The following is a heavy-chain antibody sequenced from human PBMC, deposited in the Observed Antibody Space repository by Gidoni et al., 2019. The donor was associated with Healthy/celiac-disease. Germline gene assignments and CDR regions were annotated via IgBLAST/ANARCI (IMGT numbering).Heavy chain of an antibody. CDR1: GFTISRYS. CDR2: ISSSSSYI. V-gene: IGHV3-21*01. Sequence: EVQLVESGGGLVKPGGSLRLSCAASGFTISRYSMNWVRQAPGKGLEWVSSISSSSSYIYYADSVKGRFTISRDNAKNSLYLQMNSLRAEDTAVYYCAREEYSYSNYVYYGMDVWGQGTTVTVSS. J-gene: IGHJ6*02. D-gene: IGHD4-4*01. CDR3: AREEYSYSNYVYYGMDV.